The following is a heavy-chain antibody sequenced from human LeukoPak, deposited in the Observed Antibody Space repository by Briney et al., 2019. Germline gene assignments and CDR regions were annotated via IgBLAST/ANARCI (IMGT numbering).Heavy chain of an antibody. CDR2: ISGSGGST. J-gene: IGHJ4*02. CDR3: AKDPGCGGDCYGPPY. V-gene: IGHV3-23*01. Sequence: HAGGSPRLSCAASGFTFSSYAMSWVRQAPGKGLEWVSAISGSGGSTYYADSVKGRFTISRDNSKNTLYLQMNSLRAEDTAVYYCAKDPGCGGDCYGPPYWGQGTLVTVSS. D-gene: IGHD2-21*01. CDR1: GFTFSSYA.